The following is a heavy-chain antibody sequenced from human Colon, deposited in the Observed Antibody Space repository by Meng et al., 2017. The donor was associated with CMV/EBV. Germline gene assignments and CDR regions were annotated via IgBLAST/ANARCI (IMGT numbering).Heavy chain of an antibody. CDR1: GFTFSRHA. V-gene: IGHV3-30-3*01. CDR2: ISYDGDNK. Sequence: GESLKISCVASGFTFSRHAMFWVRQAPGKGLEWVAFISYDGDNKYFGDSVKGRITVSRDNSKNTLYLQMNSLRPEDTAVYYCASTGPLYGLYFCYWGQGTLVTVSS. D-gene: IGHD2-8*01. J-gene: IGHJ4*02. CDR3: ASTGPLYGLYFCY.